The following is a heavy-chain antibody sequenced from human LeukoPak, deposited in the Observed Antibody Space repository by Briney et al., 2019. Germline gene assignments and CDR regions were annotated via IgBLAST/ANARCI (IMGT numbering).Heavy chain of an antibody. J-gene: IGHJ4*02. Sequence: GGSLRLSCAASGFTFSSYAMHWVRQAPGKGLEWVAVTSYDGSNKYYADSVKGRFTISRDNSKNTLYLQMNSLRAEDTAVYYCARDGSIAVAGMRKDFDYWGQGTLVTVSS. V-gene: IGHV3-30*04. CDR1: GFTFSSYA. CDR3: ARDGSIAVAGMRKDFDY. CDR2: TSYDGSNK. D-gene: IGHD6-19*01.